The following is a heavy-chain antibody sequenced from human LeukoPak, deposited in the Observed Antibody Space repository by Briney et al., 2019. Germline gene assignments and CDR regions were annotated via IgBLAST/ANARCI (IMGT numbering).Heavy chain of an antibody. CDR2: INPNSGGT. J-gene: IGHJ4*02. V-gene: IGHV1-2*02. CDR1: GYTFTGYY. Sequence: ASVKVSCKASGYTFTGYYMHRVRQAPGQGLEWMGWINPNSGGTNYAQKFQGRVTMTRDTSISTAYMELSRLRSDDTAVYYCARVRSFSSSFNFDYWGQGTLVTVSS. CDR3: ARVRSFSSSFNFDY. D-gene: IGHD6-6*01.